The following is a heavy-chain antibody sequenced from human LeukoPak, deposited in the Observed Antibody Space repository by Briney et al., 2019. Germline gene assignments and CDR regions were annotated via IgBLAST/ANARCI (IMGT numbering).Heavy chain of an antibody. V-gene: IGHV3-48*03. CDR1: GFTFSSYE. CDR2: ISSSGSTI. D-gene: IGHD6-19*01. J-gene: IGHJ4*02. CDR3: ARANTAVAGRGLDY. Sequence: PGGSLRLSCAASGFTFSSYEIIWVRQAPGKGLEWISYISSSGSTIYSADSVKGRFTISRDNAKNSLYLQMNSLRAEDMAVYYCARANTAVAGRGLDYWGQGALVTVFS.